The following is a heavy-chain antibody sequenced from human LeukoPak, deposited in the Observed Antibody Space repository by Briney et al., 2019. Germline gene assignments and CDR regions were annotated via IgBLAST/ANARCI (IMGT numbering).Heavy chain of an antibody. CDR2: ISAYNGNT. Sequence: ASVKVSCKASGYTFTSYGISWVRQAPGQGLEWMGWISAYNGNTNYAQKLQGRVTMPTDTSTSTAYMELRSLRSDDTAVYDCARDAGIVVVPAAIGDDAFDIWGQGTMVTVSS. CDR3: ARDAGIVVVPAAIGDDAFDI. D-gene: IGHD2-2*02. V-gene: IGHV1-18*01. CDR1: GYTFTSYG. J-gene: IGHJ3*02.